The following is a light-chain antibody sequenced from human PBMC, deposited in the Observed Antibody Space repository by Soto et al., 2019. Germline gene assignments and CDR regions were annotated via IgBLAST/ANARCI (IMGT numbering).Light chain of an antibody. CDR2: NIN. CDR3: AAWDDNLNGVI. J-gene: IGLJ2*01. CDR1: SSNIGKNY. Sequence: QPVLTQPPSTSGAPGQRVTISCSGGSSNIGKNYVYWFQQLPGAAPKLLIYNINDRPSGVPARFSASKSGSSASLAISGLRSEDEADYHCAAWDDNLNGVIFGGGTKLTVL. V-gene: IGLV1-47*01.